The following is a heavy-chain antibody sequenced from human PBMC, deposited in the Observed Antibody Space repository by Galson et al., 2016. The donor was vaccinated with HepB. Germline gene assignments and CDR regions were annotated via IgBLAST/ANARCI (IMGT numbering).Heavy chain of an antibody. CDR1: GDSINSGGYY. Sequence: TLSLTCTVSGDSINSGGYYWTWIRQHPGKGLEWIGHFSQSGGTTYNPSLKGRLTISVDTSNNQFTLRLSSVTAADTALYYCARGEDCTTASCYIPPDNWGQGTLVTVSS. V-gene: IGHV4-31*03. CDR3: ARGEDCTTASCYIPPDN. D-gene: IGHD2-2*02. CDR2: FSQSGGT. J-gene: IGHJ4*02.